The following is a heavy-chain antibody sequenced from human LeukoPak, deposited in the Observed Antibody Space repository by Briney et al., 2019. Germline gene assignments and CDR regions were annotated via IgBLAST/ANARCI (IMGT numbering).Heavy chain of an antibody. J-gene: IGHJ3*02. CDR1: GGSISSYY. CDR3: ARGEPQTYYYGSGSHDI. V-gene: IGHV4-4*07. Sequence: PSETLSLTCTVSGGSISSYYCSWIRQPAGKGLEWIGRIYTSGSTNYNPSLKSRVTISVDTSKNQFSLKLSSVTAADTAVYYCARGEPQTYYYGSGSHDIWGQGTMVTVSS. D-gene: IGHD3-10*01. CDR2: IYTSGST.